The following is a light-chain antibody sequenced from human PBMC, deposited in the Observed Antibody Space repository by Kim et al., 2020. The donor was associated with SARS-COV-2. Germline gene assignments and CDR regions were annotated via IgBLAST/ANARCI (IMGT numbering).Light chain of an antibody. V-gene: IGKV3-20*01. CDR3: QQYGSSLYT. Sequence: EIVLTQSPGTLSLSPGERATLSCRASQSVSSSYLAWYQQKPGQPPRLLIYGASSRATGIPDRFTGSGSGTDFTLTISRLEPEDFAVYYCQQYGSSLYTFGQGTKLEI. CDR2: GAS. J-gene: IGKJ2*01. CDR1: QSVSSSY.